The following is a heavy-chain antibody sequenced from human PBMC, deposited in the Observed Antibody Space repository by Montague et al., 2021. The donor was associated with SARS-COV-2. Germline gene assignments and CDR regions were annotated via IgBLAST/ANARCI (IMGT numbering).Heavy chain of an antibody. CDR1: GGSISSYY. CDR3: ARGGGDSADYYYYAMDV. Sequence: SETRPLTCTVSGGSISSYYWSWIRQPPGKGLQWIGYIYNNGSTNCNTSLKSRVTLSIDTSKNQFSLKLTSVTAADTAVYYCARGGGDSADYYYYAMDVWGQGTTVTVSS. D-gene: IGHD2-21*02. J-gene: IGHJ6*02. V-gene: IGHV4-59*01. CDR2: IYNNGST.